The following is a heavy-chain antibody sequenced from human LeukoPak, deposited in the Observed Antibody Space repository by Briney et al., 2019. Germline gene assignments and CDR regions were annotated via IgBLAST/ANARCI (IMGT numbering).Heavy chain of an antibody. Sequence: SETLSLTCAVYGGSFIGFHWNWIRQPAGKGLEWIGRIYTSGSTNYNPSLKSRVTMSVDTSKNQFSLKLSSVTAADTAVYYCARITMVRGVDYWGQGTLVTVSS. CDR2: IYTSGST. D-gene: IGHD3-10*01. CDR3: ARITMVRGVDY. CDR1: GGSFIGFH. J-gene: IGHJ4*02. V-gene: IGHV4-59*10.